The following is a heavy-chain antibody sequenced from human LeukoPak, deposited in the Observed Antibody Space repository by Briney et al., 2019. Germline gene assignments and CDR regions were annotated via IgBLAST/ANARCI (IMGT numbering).Heavy chain of an antibody. CDR1: GFTFSSYW. V-gene: IGHV3-7*01. CDR3: ARDSGGFSTVYYDAFDF. D-gene: IGHD3-10*01. J-gene: IGHJ3*01. Sequence: PGGSLRLSCAASGFTFSSYWMSWVRQAPGKGLEWVANIRGDGSLKYYVDSVKGRFTISRDNAKNSLYLQMNSLRAEDMAIYYCARDSGGFSTVYYDAFDFWGQGTVVTVSS. CDR2: IRGDGSLK.